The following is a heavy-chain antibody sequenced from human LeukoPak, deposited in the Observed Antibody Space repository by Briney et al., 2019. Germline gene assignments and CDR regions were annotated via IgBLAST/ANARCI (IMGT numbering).Heavy chain of an antibody. V-gene: IGHV3-23*01. J-gene: IGHJ4*02. Sequence: GGSLRLSCSASRFSFSTYAMSWVSQAPGKWLEWVSAIGASGGTTFYADSAKGRFTISRDNSKNTLFLQMNSLRAEDTAVYYCAREVSVPSGGACGGACYWARPFDYWGQGTLVSVSS. CDR1: RFSFSTYA. CDR3: AREVSVPSGGACGGACYWARPFDY. CDR2: IGASGGTT. D-gene: IGHD2-21*02.